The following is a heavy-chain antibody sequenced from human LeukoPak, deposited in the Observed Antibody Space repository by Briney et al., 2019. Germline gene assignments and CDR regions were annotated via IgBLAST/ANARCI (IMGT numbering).Heavy chain of an antibody. D-gene: IGHD5-24*01. J-gene: IGHJ4*02. CDR3: AMDSAWLPLKFDY. Sequence: EGSLRLSCAASGFTFSSYAMSWVRQAPGKGLEWVSAISGSGGSTYYADSVKGRFTISRDNSKNTLYLQMNNLRAEDTAVYYCAMDSAWLPLKFDYWGPGTLVAVS. V-gene: IGHV3-23*01. CDR2: ISGSGGST. CDR1: GFTFSSYA.